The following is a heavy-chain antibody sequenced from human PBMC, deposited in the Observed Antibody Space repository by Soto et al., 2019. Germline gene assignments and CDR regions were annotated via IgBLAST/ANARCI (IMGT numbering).Heavy chain of an antibody. Sequence: EASVKXSCKPSGYTFTSYLIYWVRQAPGQRLEWMGWINTGNGDTKYSQKFQGRVTITRDTSASTAYMELSSLTSEDTAVYYCASGNCGYVCYHDYWGQGTLVTVSS. CDR2: INTGNGDT. V-gene: IGHV1-3*04. CDR1: GYTFTSYL. J-gene: IGHJ4*02. CDR3: ASGNCGYVCYHDY. D-gene: IGHD2-21*01.